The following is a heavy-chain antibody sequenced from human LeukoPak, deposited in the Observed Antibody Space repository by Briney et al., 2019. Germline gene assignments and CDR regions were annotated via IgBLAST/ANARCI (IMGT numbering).Heavy chain of an antibody. Sequence: ASVKVSCKASGYTFTSYYMHWVRQAPGQGLEWMGIINPSGGSTSYAQKFQGRVTMTRDTSTSTVYMELSSLRSEDTAAYYCARDPGYSSGWFLAFDIWGQGTMVTVSS. J-gene: IGHJ3*02. CDR1: GYTFTSYY. V-gene: IGHV1-46*01. D-gene: IGHD6-19*01. CDR3: ARDPGYSSGWFLAFDI. CDR2: INPSGGST.